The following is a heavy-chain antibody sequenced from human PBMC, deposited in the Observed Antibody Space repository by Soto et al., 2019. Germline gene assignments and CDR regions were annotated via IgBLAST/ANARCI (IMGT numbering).Heavy chain of an antibody. Sequence: GGSLRLSCAASGFTFDDYTMHWVRQAPGKGLEWVSLISWDGGSTYYADSVKGRFTISRDNSKNSLYLQMNSLRTEDTALYYCAKDIFGIAARPGYFDYWGQGTLVTVSS. CDR2: ISWDGGST. CDR1: GFTFDDYT. CDR3: AKDIFGIAARPGYFDY. D-gene: IGHD6-6*01. J-gene: IGHJ4*02. V-gene: IGHV3-43*01.